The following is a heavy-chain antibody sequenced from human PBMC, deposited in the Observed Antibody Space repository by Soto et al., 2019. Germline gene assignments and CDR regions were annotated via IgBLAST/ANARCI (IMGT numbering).Heavy chain of an antibody. CDR1: GGSISSYY. V-gene: IGHV4-59*08. D-gene: IGHD3-10*01. CDR2: IYYSGST. J-gene: IGHJ4*02. Sequence: SETLSLTCTVSGGSISSYYWSWIRQPPGKGLEWIGYIYYSGSTNYNPSLKSRVTISVDTSKNQFSLKLSSVTAADTAVYYCARHMGGTMVRGPNENAAFDYWGQGTLVTVSS. CDR3: ARHMGGTMVRGPNENAAFDY.